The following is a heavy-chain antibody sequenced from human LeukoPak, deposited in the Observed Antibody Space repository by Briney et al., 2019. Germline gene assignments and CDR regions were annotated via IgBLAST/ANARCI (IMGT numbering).Heavy chain of an antibody. Sequence: PGGSLRLSCAASGFTFGSYALNWVRQAPGKGLEWVCYISSSATTIYYADSVKGRFTISRDNGKNSLYLQMNSLRAEDTAVYYCARGIPLDCWGQGTLVTVSS. CDR3: ARGIPLDC. CDR1: GFTFGSYA. CDR2: ISSSATTI. V-gene: IGHV3-48*03. J-gene: IGHJ4*02.